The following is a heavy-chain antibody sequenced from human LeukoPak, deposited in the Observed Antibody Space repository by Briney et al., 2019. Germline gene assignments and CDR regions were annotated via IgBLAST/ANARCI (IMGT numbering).Heavy chain of an antibody. D-gene: IGHD3-16*01. CDR2: VSDRDDST. J-gene: IGHJ5*02. V-gene: IGHV3-23*01. CDR3: AKDLGEFRTYNWFDP. CDR1: GFTFKTYA. Sequence: PGGSLRLSCATSGFTFKTYAMSWVRQAPGKGLEWVSTVSDRDDSTYYADSVKGRFTISRDNSKNTLYLQMNSLRAEDTAVYYCAKDLGEFRTYNWFDPWGQGTLVTVSS.